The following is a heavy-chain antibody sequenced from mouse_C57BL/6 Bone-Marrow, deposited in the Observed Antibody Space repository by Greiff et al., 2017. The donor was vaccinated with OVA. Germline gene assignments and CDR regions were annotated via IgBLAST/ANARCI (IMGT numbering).Heavy chain of an antibody. CDR3: ARSVDGSSPAMDY. V-gene: IGHV1-82*01. Sequence: QVQLQQSGPELVKPGASVKISCKASGYAFSSSWMNWVKQRPGKGLEWIGRIYPGDGDTNYNGKFKGKATLTADKSSSTAYMQLSSLTSEDSAVYFCARSVDGSSPAMDYWGQGTSVTVSS. D-gene: IGHD1-1*01. CDR2: IYPGDGDT. J-gene: IGHJ4*01. CDR1: GYAFSSSW.